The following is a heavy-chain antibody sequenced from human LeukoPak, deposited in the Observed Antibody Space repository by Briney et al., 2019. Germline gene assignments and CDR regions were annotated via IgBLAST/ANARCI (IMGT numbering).Heavy chain of an antibody. CDR1: GFTFSSYE. D-gene: IGHD6-19*01. V-gene: IGHV3-48*03. CDR2: ISDSDNTI. Sequence: GGSLGLSCEASGFTFSSYEMNWVRQAPGKGLEWVSYISDSDNTIYYADSVKGRFTISRDNAKSSLYLQMNSLRAEDTALYYCARDRGTRGWYYDAFDIWGQGTMVTVSS. J-gene: IGHJ3*02. CDR3: ARDRGTRGWYYDAFDI.